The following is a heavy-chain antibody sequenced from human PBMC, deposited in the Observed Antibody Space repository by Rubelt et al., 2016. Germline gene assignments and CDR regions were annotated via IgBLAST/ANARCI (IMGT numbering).Heavy chain of an antibody. J-gene: IGHJ4*02. D-gene: IGHD1-26*01. Sequence: QVQLQESGPGLVKPSETLSLTCTISGGSISSSDYYWGWIRQPPGKGLEWIGSIYYNGDTYYNPPLTSPATISVYTSTNQFSLNLTSVTAADTAVYYCAGHQRDLGFTRGFGYWGRGTLVTVSS. V-gene: IGHV4-39*01. CDR2: IYYNGDT. CDR1: GGSISSSDYY. CDR3: AGHQRDLGFTRGFGY.